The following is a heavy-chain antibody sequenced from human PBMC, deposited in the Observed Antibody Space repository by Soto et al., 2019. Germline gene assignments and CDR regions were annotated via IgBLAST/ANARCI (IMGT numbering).Heavy chain of an antibody. CDR1: GFTFSSYA. V-gene: IGHV3-23*01. CDR3: AKDRQGWVAFHPRRGDVFDY. CDR2: ISGSGGST. Sequence: EVQLLESGGGLVQPGGSLRLSCAASGFTFSSYAMSWVRQAPGKGLEWVSAISGSGGSTYYADSVKGRFTISRDNSKNTLYLQMNSLRAEDTAVYYCAKDRQGWVAFHPRRGDVFDYWGQGTLVTVSS. J-gene: IGHJ4*02. D-gene: IGHD3-10*01.